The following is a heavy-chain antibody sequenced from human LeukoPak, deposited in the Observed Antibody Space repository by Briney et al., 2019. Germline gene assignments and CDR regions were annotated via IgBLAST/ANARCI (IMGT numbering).Heavy chain of an antibody. Sequence: SETLALTCAVYGGSFSRCYWRWIRQPPGKGLEWIGEINHSGSTNYNPSLKSRVTISVDTSKNQFSLKLSSVTAADTAVYYCARVRGSTSCHLDYWGQGTLVTVSS. J-gene: IGHJ4*02. CDR1: GGSFSRCY. CDR3: ARVRGSTSCHLDY. D-gene: IGHD2-2*01. V-gene: IGHV4-34*01. CDR2: INHSGST.